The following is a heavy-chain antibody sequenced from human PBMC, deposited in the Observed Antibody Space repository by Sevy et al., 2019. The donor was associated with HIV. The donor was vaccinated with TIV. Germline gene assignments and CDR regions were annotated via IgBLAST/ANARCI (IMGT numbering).Heavy chain of an antibody. CDR3: ARVGNIAARRIGDHYYYMDV. CDR1: GYTFNTYG. V-gene: IGHV1-18*04. D-gene: IGHD6-6*01. CDR2: ISAYNGST. J-gene: IGHJ6*03. Sequence: ASVKVSCKASGYTFNTYGISWVRQAPGQGLEWMGWISAYNGSTHYVQKFQGRVTMTTDTSTSTAYMEVRSLRSDDTAVYYCARVGNIAARRIGDHYYYMDVWGKETTVTVSS.